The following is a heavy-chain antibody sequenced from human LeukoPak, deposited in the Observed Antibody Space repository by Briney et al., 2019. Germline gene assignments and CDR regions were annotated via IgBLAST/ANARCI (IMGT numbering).Heavy chain of an antibody. CDR3: TKDRYCTTTSCPLDY. Sequence: PGGSLRLSCAASGFTFDDYTFHWVRQAPGKGLEWVSLITWDGGMTYYADSVKGRFTISRDNSKNSVYLQMNSLRTEGTALYYCTKDRYCTTTSCPLDYWGQGTLVTVSS. J-gene: IGHJ4*02. CDR2: ITWDGGMT. CDR1: GFTFDDYT. D-gene: IGHD2-2*01. V-gene: IGHV3-43*01.